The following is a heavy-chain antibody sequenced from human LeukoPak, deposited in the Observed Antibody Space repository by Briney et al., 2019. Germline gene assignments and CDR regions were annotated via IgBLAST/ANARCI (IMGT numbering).Heavy chain of an antibody. CDR2: IYHTGST. Sequence: SETLSLTCTVSGGSIRSGSSYWYYWGWIRQPPGKGLEWIGSIYHTGSTYYNPSVKSRVTVSVDTSKNQFSLRLISVTAADTAVYYCARVRIGGSKLGIGDVWGKGTTVTVSS. CDR1: GGSIRSGSSYWYY. V-gene: IGHV4-39*02. J-gene: IGHJ6*04. D-gene: IGHD2-21*01. CDR3: ARVRIGGSKLGIGDV.